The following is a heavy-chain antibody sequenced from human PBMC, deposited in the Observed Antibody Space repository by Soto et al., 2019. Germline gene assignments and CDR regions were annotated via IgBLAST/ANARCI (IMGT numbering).Heavy chain of an antibody. Sequence: QVHLVQSGAEVKKPGASVKVSCKGSGYAFTTYGITWVRQAPGQGLEWMGWISAHNGNTNYAQKLQGRVTETRDTSTTTAYMELRRLRSDATAVYYCARGRYGDYWGQGALVTVSS. J-gene: IGHJ4*02. V-gene: IGHV1-18*01. D-gene: IGHD1-1*01. CDR3: ARGRYGDY. CDR1: GYAFTTYG. CDR2: ISAHNGNT.